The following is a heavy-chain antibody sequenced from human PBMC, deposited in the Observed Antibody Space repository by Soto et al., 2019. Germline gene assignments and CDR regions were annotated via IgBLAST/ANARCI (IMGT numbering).Heavy chain of an antibody. V-gene: IGHV3-21*01. CDR2: ISSTSSYI. D-gene: IGHD2-2*01. CDR3: ASYCSSTSCHDAFDI. CDR1: GLNFSTYS. J-gene: IGHJ3*02. Sequence: GGSLRLSCAASGLNFSTYSMNWVRQAPGRGLEWVSSISSTSSYIYYADSVKGRFTISRDNAKNSLHLQMNSLRAEDTAVYYCASYCSSTSCHDAFDIWGQGTMVTVSS.